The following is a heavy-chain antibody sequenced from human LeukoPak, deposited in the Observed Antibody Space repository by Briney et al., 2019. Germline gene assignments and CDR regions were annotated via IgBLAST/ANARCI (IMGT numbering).Heavy chain of an antibody. CDR3: ARWQYQPGYFDY. V-gene: IGHV4-34*01. CDR1: GGSFSGYY. Sequence: SETLSLTCAVYGGSFSGYYLSWIRQPPGKGLEWIGEINRSGSTNYNPSLKSRVTISVDTSKNQFSLKLSSVTAADTAVYYCARWQYQPGYFDYWGQGTLVTVSS. J-gene: IGHJ4*02. D-gene: IGHD2-2*01. CDR2: INRSGST.